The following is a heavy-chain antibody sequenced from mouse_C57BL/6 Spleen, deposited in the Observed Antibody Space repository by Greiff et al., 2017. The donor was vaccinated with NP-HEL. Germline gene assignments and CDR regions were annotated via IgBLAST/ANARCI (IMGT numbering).Heavy chain of an antibody. CDR3: CVSYDGGAWFAY. J-gene: IGHJ3*01. D-gene: IGHD2-12*01. V-gene: IGHV14-2*01. CDR2: IDPEDGET. Sequence: VQLQQSGAELVKPGASVKLSCTASGFNIKDYYMHWVKQRTEQGLEWIGRIDPEDGETKYAPKFQGKATITAETSSNTAYLQLSSLTAEDTAVYYGCVSYDGGAWFAYWGQGTLVTVSA. CDR1: GFNIKDYY.